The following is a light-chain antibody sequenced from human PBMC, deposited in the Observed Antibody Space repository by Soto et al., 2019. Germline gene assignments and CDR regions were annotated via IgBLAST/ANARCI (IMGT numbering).Light chain of an antibody. Sequence: IVMTQSPATLSVSPGERATLSCRASQSLRSSLAWYQQKPGQAPRLLIYAASSRATGISDRFSGSGSGTDFTLTISRLEPEDFAVYYCQQYGSSPLTFGQGTKVDIK. V-gene: IGKV3-20*01. CDR3: QQYGSSPLT. J-gene: IGKJ1*01. CDR1: QSLRSS. CDR2: AAS.